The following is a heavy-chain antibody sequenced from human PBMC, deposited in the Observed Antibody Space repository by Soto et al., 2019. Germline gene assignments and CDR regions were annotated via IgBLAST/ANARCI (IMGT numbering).Heavy chain of an antibody. V-gene: IGHV3-23*01. D-gene: IGHD3-22*01. CDR2: ISGSGGST. J-gene: IGHJ4*02. CDR1: GFTFSSYA. Sequence: PGGSLRLSCAASGFTFSSYAMSWVRQAPGKGLEWVSAISGSGGSTYYADSVKGRFTISRDNSKNTLYLQMNSLRAEDTAVYYYAKDPPYVEEWLLRSYFDYWGQGTLVTVSS. CDR3: AKDPPYVEEWLLRSYFDY.